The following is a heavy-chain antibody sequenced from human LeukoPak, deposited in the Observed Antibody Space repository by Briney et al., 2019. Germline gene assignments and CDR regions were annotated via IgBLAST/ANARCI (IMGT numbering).Heavy chain of an antibody. CDR3: ATDCSGSSCYPAGFDY. CDR1: GGSFRGYY. Sequence: SETLSLTCAVYGGSFRGYYWSWIRQPPGKGLEWVGEINHSGSTNYNPSLKSRVTISVDTAKNQFSLKLSSVTAADTAVYYCATDCSGSSCYPAGFDYWGQGILVTVSS. CDR2: INHSGST. V-gene: IGHV4-34*01. J-gene: IGHJ4*02. D-gene: IGHD2-15*01.